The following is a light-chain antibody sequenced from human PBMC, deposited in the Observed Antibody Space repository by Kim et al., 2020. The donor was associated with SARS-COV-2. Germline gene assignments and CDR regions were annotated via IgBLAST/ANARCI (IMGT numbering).Light chain of an antibody. V-gene: IGLV3-1*01. CDR2: QDN. Sequence: SYELTQPPSVSVSPGQTASITCSGDKLGDKYACWYQQKPGQSPVVVIYQDNKRPSGIPERFSGSNSGNTATLTISGTQAMDEDDYYCQPWGTTTAVFGGG. J-gene: IGLJ2*01. CDR3: QPWGTTTAV. CDR1: KLGDKY.